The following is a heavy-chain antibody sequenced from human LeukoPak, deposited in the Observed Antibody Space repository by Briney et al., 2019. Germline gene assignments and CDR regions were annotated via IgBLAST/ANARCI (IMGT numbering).Heavy chain of an antibody. J-gene: IGHJ4*02. CDR2: ISGSGGRT. CDR1: GFTFSSYA. Sequence: GGSLRLSCAASGFTFSSYAMSWVRQAPGKGLEWVSTISGSGGRTYYADSVKGRFTISRDNSKNTLYMQMNSLRAEDTAVYYCAKGGSGNVGDYFDYWGQGTLVTVSS. CDR3: AKGGSGNVGDYFDY. D-gene: IGHD6-19*01. V-gene: IGHV3-23*01.